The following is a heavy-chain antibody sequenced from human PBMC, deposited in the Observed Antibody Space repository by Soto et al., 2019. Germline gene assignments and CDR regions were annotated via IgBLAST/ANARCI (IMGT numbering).Heavy chain of an antibody. J-gene: IGHJ5*02. CDR3: AREPVAGIWFDP. CDR1: GYTITTDG. D-gene: IGHD6-19*01. CDR2: INAYNGNT. Sequence: QVQLVQSGAEVKKPGASVKVSCKASGYTITTDGISWVRQAPGQGLEWMGWINAYNGNTNYAQKLQGRVTMTTDSSTSTAYMELRSLRSDDTAVYYCAREPVAGIWFDPWGQGTLVTVSS. V-gene: IGHV1-18*01.